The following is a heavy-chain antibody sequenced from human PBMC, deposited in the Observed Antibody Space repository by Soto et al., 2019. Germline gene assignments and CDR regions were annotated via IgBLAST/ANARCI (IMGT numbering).Heavy chain of an antibody. CDR3: ARGSTYYDFWSGRGTRAQFDY. V-gene: IGHV3-7*05. CDR2: IKQDGSEK. CDR1: GFTFSSYW. J-gene: IGHJ4*02. D-gene: IGHD3-3*01. Sequence: GGSLRLSCAASGFTFSSYWMSWVRQAPGKGLEWVANIKQDGSEKYYVDSVKGRFTISRDNAKNSLYLQMNSLRAEDTAVYYCARGSTYYDFWSGRGTRAQFDYWGQGTLVTVSS.